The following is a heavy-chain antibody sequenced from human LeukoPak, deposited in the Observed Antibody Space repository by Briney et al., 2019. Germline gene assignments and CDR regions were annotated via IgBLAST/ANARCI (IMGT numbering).Heavy chain of an antibody. D-gene: IGHD6-19*01. CDR3: ARLQRGGWYAQSDGMDV. CDR1: GFAFRNYA. Sequence: GGSLRLSCAASGFAFRNYAMHWVRQAPGKGLEWLTVISYDGSHQYYAESVKGRFTTSRDNDRKTVYLQMNSLRPEDMGAYFCARLQRGGWYAQSDGMDVWGQGTTVIVSS. J-gene: IGHJ6*02. CDR2: ISYDGSHQ. V-gene: IGHV3-30*04.